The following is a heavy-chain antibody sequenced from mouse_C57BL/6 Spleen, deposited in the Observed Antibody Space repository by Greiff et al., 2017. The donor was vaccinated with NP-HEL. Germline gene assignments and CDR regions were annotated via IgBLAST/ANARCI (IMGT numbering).Heavy chain of an antibody. J-gene: IGHJ4*01. CDR1: GYTFTSYG. CDR2: IYPRSGNT. Sequence: QVQLQQSGAELARPGASVKLSCKASGYTFTSYGISWVKQRTGQGLEWIGEIYPRSGNTYYNEKFKGKATLTADKSSSTAYMELRSLTSEDSAVYFCARREDYDPYYAMDYWGQGTSVTVSS. D-gene: IGHD2-4*01. CDR3: ARREDYDPYYAMDY. V-gene: IGHV1-81*01.